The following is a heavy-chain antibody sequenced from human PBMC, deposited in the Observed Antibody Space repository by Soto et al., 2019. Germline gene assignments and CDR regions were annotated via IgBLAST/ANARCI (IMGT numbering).Heavy chain of an antibody. CDR2: IDWDDNK. D-gene: IGHD1-26*01. V-gene: IGHV2-70*01. CDR1: GFSLRSRGMC. J-gene: IGHJ4*02. Sequence: SGPTLVNPTQTLTLTCTFSGFSLRSRGMCVSWIRQPPGKALEWLALIDWDDNKYHSTSLKTRLTISKDTSKNQVVLTMTNMDPVDTATYYCARTTVGATDWNYFDYWGQGTLVTVSS. CDR3: ARTTVGATDWNYFDY.